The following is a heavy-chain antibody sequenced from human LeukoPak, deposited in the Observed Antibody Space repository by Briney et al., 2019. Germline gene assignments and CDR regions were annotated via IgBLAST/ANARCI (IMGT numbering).Heavy chain of an antibody. CDR3: ARSAVAGTDFDY. CDR1: GGSISSYY. V-gene: IGHV4-4*07. CDR2: IYTSGST. D-gene: IGHD6-19*01. Sequence: SETLSLTCTVSGGSISSYYWSWIRQPPGKGLEWIGRIYTSGSTNYNPSLKSRVTMSVDTSKNQFSLKLSSVTAADTAVYYCARSAVAGTDFDYWGQGTLVTVSS. J-gene: IGHJ4*02.